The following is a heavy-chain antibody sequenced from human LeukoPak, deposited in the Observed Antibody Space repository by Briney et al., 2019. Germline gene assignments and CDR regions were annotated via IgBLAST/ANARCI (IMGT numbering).Heavy chain of an antibody. D-gene: IGHD1-26*01. Sequence: PSETLSLTRTVSGDSITSHYWSWIRQPPGKGLEWIGYINYSGSTDYNPSPKSRVTMSVETSKNQFSLKLSSVTAADTAVYYCARHYDGRETRSYYEDYWGQGTLVIVSS. CDR1: GDSITSHY. V-gene: IGHV4-59*08. J-gene: IGHJ4*02. CDR3: ARHYDGRETRSYYEDY. CDR2: INYSGST.